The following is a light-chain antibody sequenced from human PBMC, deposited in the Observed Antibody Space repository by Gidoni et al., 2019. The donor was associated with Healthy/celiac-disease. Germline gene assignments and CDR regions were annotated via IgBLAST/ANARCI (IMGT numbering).Light chain of an antibody. CDR3: QQYDNLLFT. Sequence: IQLTPSPSSLSASVGDRVTITCQASQDISNYLNWYQQKPGKAPKLLICDASNLETGVPSRFSGSGSGTDFTFTISSLQPEDIATYYCQQYDNLLFTFGPGTKVDIK. V-gene: IGKV1-33*01. CDR1: QDISNY. CDR2: DAS. J-gene: IGKJ3*01.